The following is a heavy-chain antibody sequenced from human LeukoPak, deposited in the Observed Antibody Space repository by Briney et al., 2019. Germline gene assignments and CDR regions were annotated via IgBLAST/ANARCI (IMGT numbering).Heavy chain of an antibody. V-gene: IGHV3-21*01. CDR2: ISSSSYI. D-gene: IGHD5-24*01. CDR3: ARGRDGYNTLDY. CDR1: GFTFSSYS. J-gene: IGHJ4*02. Sequence: PGGSLRLSCAASGFTFSSYSMNWVRQAPGKGLEWVSSISSSSYIYYADSVKGRFTISRDNAKNSLYLQMNSLRAEDTAVYYCARGRDGYNTLDYWGQGTLVTVSS.